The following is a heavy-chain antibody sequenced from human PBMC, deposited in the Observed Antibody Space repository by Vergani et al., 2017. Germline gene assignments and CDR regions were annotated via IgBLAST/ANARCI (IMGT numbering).Heavy chain of an antibody. J-gene: IGHJ5*02. V-gene: IGHV3-30*02. CDR2: IRYDGSNK. Sequence: QVQLVESGGGVVQPGGSLRLSCAASGFTFSSYGMHWVRQAPGKGLEWVAFIRYDGSNKYYADSVKGRFTISRDNSKNTLYLQMNSLRAEDTAVYYCAKERGGGYDPNWFDPWGQGTLVTVSS. CDR1: GFTFSSYG. D-gene: IGHD5-12*01. CDR3: AKERGGGYDPNWFDP.